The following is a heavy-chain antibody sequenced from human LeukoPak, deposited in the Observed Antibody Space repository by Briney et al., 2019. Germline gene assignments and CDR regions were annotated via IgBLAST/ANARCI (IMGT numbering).Heavy chain of an antibody. J-gene: IGHJ4*02. V-gene: IGHV3-30*02. CDR1: GFTFSSYG. CDR3: AKETPRYSSSWYNTH. Sequence: GGSLRLSCAASGFTFSSYGMHWVRQAPGKGLEWVAFIRYDGSNKYYADSVKGRFTISRDNSKNTLYLQMNSLRAEDTAVYYCAKETPRYSSSWYNTHWGQGTLVTVSS. CDR2: IRYDGSNK. D-gene: IGHD6-13*01.